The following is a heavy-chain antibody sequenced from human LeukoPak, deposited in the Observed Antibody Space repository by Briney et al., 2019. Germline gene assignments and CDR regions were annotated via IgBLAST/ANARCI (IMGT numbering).Heavy chain of an antibody. D-gene: IGHD4-23*01. Sequence: GGSLRLSCAASGFTFSSYAMSWVHQAPGKGLEWVSAISGSGGSTYYADSVKGRFTISRDNSKNTLYLQMNSLRAEDTAVYYCAKSEKLTPGFDYWGQGTLVTVSS. CDR2: ISGSGGST. V-gene: IGHV3-23*01. CDR1: GFTFSSYA. CDR3: AKSEKLTPGFDY. J-gene: IGHJ4*02.